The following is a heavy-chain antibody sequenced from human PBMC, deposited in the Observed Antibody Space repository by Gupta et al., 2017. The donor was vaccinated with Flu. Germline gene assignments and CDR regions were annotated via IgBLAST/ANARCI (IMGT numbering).Heavy chain of an antibody. V-gene: IGHV3-21*01. Sequence: EVQLVESGGGMLKPGGSLRLSCAASGFTFSRYSMNWVRQAPGKGLEWVAFISSSSSYIYCADSVKGRFTISRDNAKSSLYLQMNSLRAEDKAVYYCARDINVVVPAASFDYWGQGTLVTVSS. D-gene: IGHD2-2*01. CDR1: GFTFSRYS. CDR3: ARDINVVVPAASFDY. J-gene: IGHJ4*02. CDR2: ISSSSSYI.